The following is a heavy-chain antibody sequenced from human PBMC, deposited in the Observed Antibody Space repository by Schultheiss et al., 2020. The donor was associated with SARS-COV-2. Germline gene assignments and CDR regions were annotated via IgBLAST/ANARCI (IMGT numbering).Heavy chain of an antibody. J-gene: IGHJ6*02. D-gene: IGHD4-23*01. CDR2: IYYSGST. Sequence: SETLSLTCTVSGGSISSYYWSWIRQPPGKGLEWIGYIYYSGSTNYNPSLKSRVTISVDTSKNQFSLKLSSVTAADTAVYYCARMTTVGNYYYYYGMDVWGQGTTVTVSS. CDR1: GGSISSYY. CDR3: ARMTTVGNYYYYYGMDV. V-gene: IGHV4-59*01.